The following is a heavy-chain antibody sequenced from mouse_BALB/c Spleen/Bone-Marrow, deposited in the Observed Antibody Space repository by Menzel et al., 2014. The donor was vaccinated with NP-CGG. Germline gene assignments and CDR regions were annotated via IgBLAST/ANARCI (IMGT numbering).Heavy chain of an antibody. Sequence: QLQQSGAELVRPGSSVKISCKASGYAFSSFWMNWVRQRPGQGLEWIGQIYPGDGETNYNGKFKGKATLTADKSSSTAYMQLSSLTSEDSAVYFCARDDYGPDYWGQGTTLTVSS. V-gene: IGHV1-80*01. CDR2: IYPGDGET. CDR1: GYAFSSFW. J-gene: IGHJ2*01. D-gene: IGHD2-4*01. CDR3: ARDDYGPDY.